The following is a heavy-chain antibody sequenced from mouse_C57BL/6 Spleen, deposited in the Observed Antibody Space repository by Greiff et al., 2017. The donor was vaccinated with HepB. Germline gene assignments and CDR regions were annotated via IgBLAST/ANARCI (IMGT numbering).Heavy chain of an antibody. CDR3: ARGDYGSSYRYFDV. CDR2: ISYDGSN. V-gene: IGHV3-6*01. D-gene: IGHD1-1*01. CDR1: GYSITSGYY. Sequence: DVKLQESGPGLVKPSQSLSLTCSVTGYSITSGYYWNWIRQFPGNKLEWMGYISYDGSNNYNPSLKNRISITRDTSKNQFFLKLNSVTTEDTATYYCARGDYGSSYRYFDVWGTGTTVTVSS. J-gene: IGHJ1*03.